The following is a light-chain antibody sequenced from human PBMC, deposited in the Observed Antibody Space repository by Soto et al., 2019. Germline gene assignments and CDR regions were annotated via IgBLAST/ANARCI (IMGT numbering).Light chain of an antibody. CDR1: QSVSNF. Sequence: EIVLTQSPATLSLSPGERATLSCRASQSVSNFLAWYLQRPGQAPRLLIFDASKRAAGVPARFSGSGSGTDFTLTISILEPEDFAVYYCQQRSSWPITIGQGTRLEIK. CDR3: QQRSSWPIT. CDR2: DAS. J-gene: IGKJ5*01. V-gene: IGKV3-11*01.